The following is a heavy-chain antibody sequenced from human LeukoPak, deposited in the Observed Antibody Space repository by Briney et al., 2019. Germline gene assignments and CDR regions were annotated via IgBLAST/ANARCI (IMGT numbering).Heavy chain of an antibody. CDR2: FDPEDGET. CDR3: ATWGVVVILDAFDI. CDR1: GYTLTELS. J-gene: IGHJ3*02. Sequence: GASVKVSCKVSGYTLTELSMHWVRQAPGKGLEWMGGFDPEDGETIYAQKFQGRVTMTEDTSTDTAYMELSSLRSEDTAVYYCATWGVVVILDAFDIWGQGTMVTVSS. D-gene: IGHD3-22*01. V-gene: IGHV1-24*01.